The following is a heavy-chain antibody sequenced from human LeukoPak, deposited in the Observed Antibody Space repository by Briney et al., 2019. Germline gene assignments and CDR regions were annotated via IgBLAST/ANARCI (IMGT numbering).Heavy chain of an antibody. CDR3: AKGYYYDTSGYHTYFDY. V-gene: IGHV3-23*01. J-gene: IGHJ4*02. Sequence: GGSLRLSCAASGFTFSSYAMNWVRQAPGKGLEWVSAISGSGVTTYYADSVKGRFTISRDNSKNTLYLQMNSLRAEDTAVYYCAKGYYYDTSGYHTYFDYWGQGTLVTVSS. CDR2: ISGSGVTT. D-gene: IGHD3-22*01. CDR1: GFTFSSYA.